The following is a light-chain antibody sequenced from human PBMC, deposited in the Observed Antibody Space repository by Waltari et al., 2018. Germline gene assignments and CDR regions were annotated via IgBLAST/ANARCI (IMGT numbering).Light chain of an antibody. CDR1: SSDVGNSNL. Sequence: QSALTQPASVSGSPGQSITISCTGTSSDVGNSNLVSWYQQHQGKAPKLMIYEVSQRPSGVSNRFSGSKSGNTASLTISGLQPEDETDYYCCSYAGHSTYVFGTGTKVTVL. CDR2: EVS. J-gene: IGLJ1*01. CDR3: CSYAGHSTYV. V-gene: IGLV2-23*02.